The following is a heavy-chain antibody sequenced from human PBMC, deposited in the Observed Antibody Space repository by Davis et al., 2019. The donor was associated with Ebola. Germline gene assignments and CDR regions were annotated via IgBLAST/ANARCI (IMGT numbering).Heavy chain of an antibody. CDR2: IYYSGST. V-gene: IGHV4-59*01. D-gene: IGHD3-10*01. Sequence: GSLRLSSAVHGRSFSGYYWSWIRQPPGKGLEWIGYIYYSGSTNYNPSLKSRVTISVDTSKNQFSLKLSSVTAADTAVYYCARYTPQYYYGSGSYYNDYGMDVWGQGTTVTVSS. CDR1: GRSFSGYY. CDR3: ARYTPQYYYGSGSYYNDYGMDV. J-gene: IGHJ6*02.